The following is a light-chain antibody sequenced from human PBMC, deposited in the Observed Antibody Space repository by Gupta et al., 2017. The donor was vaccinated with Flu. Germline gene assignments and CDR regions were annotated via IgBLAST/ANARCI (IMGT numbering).Light chain of an antibody. V-gene: IGKV3-20*01. CDR3: QQYGSSPIT. Sequence: FTQPPGTLSLSPGERATLSCRASQIVSSNYLAWYQQKPGQAPRLLIYGATSRATGIPDRFSGSGSGTGFTLTISRLEPEDFAVYYCQQYGSSPITFGQGTQVEIK. J-gene: IGKJ5*01. CDR1: QIVSSNY. CDR2: GAT.